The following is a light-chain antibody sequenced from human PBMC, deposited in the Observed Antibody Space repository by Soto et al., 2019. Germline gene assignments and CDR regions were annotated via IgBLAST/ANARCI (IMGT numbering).Light chain of an antibody. J-gene: IGLJ1*01. CDR3: TSFTTNLAFV. V-gene: IGLV2-14*03. CDR1: NNDIGADKF. CDR2: DVS. Sequence: QSALTQPASVSGSPGQSITITCTGYNNDIGADKFVSLYQQHPGEAPKLIIFDVSTRTSRVSHRFSGSKSGNTASLTISRLQPEDESDYYCTSFTTNLAFVFGTGTKLTVL.